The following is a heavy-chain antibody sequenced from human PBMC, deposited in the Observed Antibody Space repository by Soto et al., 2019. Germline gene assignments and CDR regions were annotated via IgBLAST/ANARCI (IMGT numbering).Heavy chain of an antibody. CDR1: GFTFSSYG. D-gene: IGHD6-13*01. CDR3: ARQQLVFGAFDI. CDR2: ISYDGSNK. Sequence: QVQLVESGGGVVQPGRSLRLSCAASGFTFSSYGMHWVRQAPGKGLEWVAVISYDGSNKYYADSVKGRFTISRDNSKNTLYLQMTRLRAEDTAVYYCARQQLVFGAFDIWGQGTMVTVSS. J-gene: IGHJ3*02. V-gene: IGHV3-30*03.